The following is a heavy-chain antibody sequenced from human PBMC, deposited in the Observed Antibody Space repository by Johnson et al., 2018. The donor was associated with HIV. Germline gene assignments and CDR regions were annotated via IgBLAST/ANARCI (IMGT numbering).Heavy chain of an antibody. CDR1: GFTFDDYG. Sequence: VQLVESGGGVVQPGGSLRLSCAASGFTFDDYGMSWVRQAPGKGLEWVSAISGSGGSTYYADSVKGRFTISRDNSKNKLYLQMNSLTTEDTAVYYCTTAIVIDAFDIWGQGTMVTVSS. CDR2: ISGSGGST. V-gene: IGHV3-23*04. CDR3: TTAIVIDAFDI. J-gene: IGHJ3*02. D-gene: IGHD3-16*02.